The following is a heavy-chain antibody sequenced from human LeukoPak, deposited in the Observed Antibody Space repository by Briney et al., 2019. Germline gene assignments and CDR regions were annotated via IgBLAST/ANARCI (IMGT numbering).Heavy chain of an antibody. V-gene: IGHV3-23*01. Sequence: GGSLRLSCEGSGFISNNYVMSWVRQAPGKRPEWVSGISASGSRTHYADSVKGRFIISRDSSKNMVFLQMNSLRVEDTALYFCAKDPNGDYIGGFDMWGQGTMVTVSS. J-gene: IGHJ3*02. CDR1: GFISNNYV. CDR2: ISASGSRT. CDR3: AKDPNGDYIGGFDM. D-gene: IGHD2-15*01.